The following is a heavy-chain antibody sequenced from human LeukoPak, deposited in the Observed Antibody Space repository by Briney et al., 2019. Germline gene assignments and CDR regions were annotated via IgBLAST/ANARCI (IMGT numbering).Heavy chain of an antibody. Sequence: PSETLSLTCIVSSASISSSPYYWGWIRQSPGKGLEWIGSISYSGTTYYNPSLKSRVTISVDTSKNHFSLKLSSVTAADTAVYYCARQAYYDILTVNWFDPWGQGTLVTVSS. V-gene: IGHV4-39*01. CDR1: SASISSSPYY. J-gene: IGHJ5*02. CDR3: ARQAYYDILTVNWFDP. D-gene: IGHD3-9*01. CDR2: ISYSGTT.